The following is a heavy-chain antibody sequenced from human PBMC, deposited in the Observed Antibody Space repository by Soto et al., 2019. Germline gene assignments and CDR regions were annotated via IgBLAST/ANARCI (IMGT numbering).Heavy chain of an antibody. Sequence: EAQLLESGGGLVQPGGSLRLSCAASGFTFSNYGMSWVRQAPGKGLEWVSSISGSGDRTHNADSVRGRFTISRDDSRNTLNLQMNSLRAEDTAIYFCATTKGYIDPFDLWGQGTLVTVSS. CDR2: ISGSGDRT. V-gene: IGHV3-23*01. J-gene: IGHJ4*02. CDR1: GFTFSNYG. D-gene: IGHD5-12*01. CDR3: ATTKGYIDPFDL.